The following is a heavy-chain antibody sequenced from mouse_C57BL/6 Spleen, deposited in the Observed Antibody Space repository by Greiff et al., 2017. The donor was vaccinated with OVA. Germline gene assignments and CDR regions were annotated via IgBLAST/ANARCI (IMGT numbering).Heavy chain of an antibody. CDR3: TRWVYYYGSSHYAMDY. CDR2: IYPGNSDT. D-gene: IGHD1-1*01. CDR1: GYTFTSYW. V-gene: IGHV1-5*01. Sequence: VQLQQSGTVLARPGASVKMSCKTSGYTFTSYWMHWVKQRPGQGLEWIGAIYPGNSDTSYNQKFKGKAKLTAVTSASTAYMELGSLTNEDSAVYYCTRWVYYYGSSHYAMDYWGQGTSVTVSS. J-gene: IGHJ4*01.